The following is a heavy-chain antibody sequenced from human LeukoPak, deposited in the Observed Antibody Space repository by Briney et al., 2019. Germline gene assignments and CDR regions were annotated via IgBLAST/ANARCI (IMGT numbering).Heavy chain of an antibody. D-gene: IGHD3-9*01. Sequence: SETLSLTCSVSGGSISTYYWSWIRQPAGKGLEGIGRVYRSGNTNYNPSLKSRVTMSVDTSKNQISLRLRSVTAADTAVYYCARDDFEYSVHYGMDVWGQGTTVTVSS. V-gene: IGHV4-4*07. CDR2: VYRSGNT. CDR3: ARDDFEYSVHYGMDV. J-gene: IGHJ6*02. CDR1: GGSISTYY.